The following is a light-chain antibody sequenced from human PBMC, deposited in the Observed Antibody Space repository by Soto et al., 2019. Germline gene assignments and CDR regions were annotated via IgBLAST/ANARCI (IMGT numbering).Light chain of an antibody. CDR3: QQFSSYPLT. V-gene: IGKV3-20*01. Sequence: EFVLAQSPGTLSCPPGQRPTLSCRTSQTVRNNYLAWYQQKPGQAPRLLIYDASSRATGIPDRFSGGGSGTDLTLTISRLEPEDFAVYYCQQFSSYPLTFGGGTKVDIK. J-gene: IGKJ4*01. CDR2: DAS. CDR1: QTVRNNY.